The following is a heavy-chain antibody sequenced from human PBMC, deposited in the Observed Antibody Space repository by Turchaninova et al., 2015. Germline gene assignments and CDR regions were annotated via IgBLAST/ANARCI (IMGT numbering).Heavy chain of an antibody. CDR1: GYSFSRYF. CDR3: ARSGGDYTTSSGPDY. CDR2: SAPSDPYT. V-gene: IGHV5-10-1*03. J-gene: IGHJ4*02. Sequence: VQLXQSGAXGNKXGDSXXXSFXXXGYSFSRYFCTRVRQMPRMGLEWMVNSAPSDPYTAYSPSFRGHVAISADLSVSTAYLQWSSLKASDTAMYFCARSGGDYTTSSGPDYWGQGTLVTVSS. D-gene: IGHD1-26*01.